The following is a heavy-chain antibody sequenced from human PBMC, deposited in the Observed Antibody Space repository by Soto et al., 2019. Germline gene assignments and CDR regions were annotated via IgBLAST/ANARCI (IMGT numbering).Heavy chain of an antibody. Sequence: GESLKISCKGSGYSFTSYWIGWVRQMPGKGLEWMGIIYPGDSDTRYSPSFQGQVTISADKSISTAYLQWSSLKASDTAMYYCASATRSGYSEEYFQHWGQGTLVTVSS. CDR3: ASATRSGYSEEYFQH. D-gene: IGHD3-22*01. CDR2: IYPGDSDT. J-gene: IGHJ1*01. V-gene: IGHV5-51*01. CDR1: GYSFTSYW.